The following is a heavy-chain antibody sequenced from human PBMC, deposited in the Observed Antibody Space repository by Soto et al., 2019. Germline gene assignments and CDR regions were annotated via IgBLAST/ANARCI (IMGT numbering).Heavy chain of an antibody. D-gene: IGHD4-17*01. CDR3: ARCGPYGDYYFDY. J-gene: IGHJ4*02. Sequence: GASVKVSCKASGGTFSSYTISWVRQAPGQGLEWMGRIIPILGIANYAQKFQGRVTITADKSTSTAYMELSSLRSEDTAVYYCARCGPYGDYYFDYWGQGTLVTVSS. V-gene: IGHV1-69*02. CDR2: IIPILGIA. CDR1: GGTFSSYT.